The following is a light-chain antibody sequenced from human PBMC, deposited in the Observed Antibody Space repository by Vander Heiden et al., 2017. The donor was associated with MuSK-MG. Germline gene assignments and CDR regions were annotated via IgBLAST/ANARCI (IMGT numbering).Light chain of an antibody. J-gene: IGKJ3*01. Sequence: DIQMTQSPSSLSASVGDRVTITCRASQSIGTQVIWYQQKPGKAPKLLTRSASTLLRGVPSRFSGSGSGTGFTLTVTDLQVEDFATYYCQQTYVSPPTFGPGTRVDI. V-gene: IGKV1-39*01. CDR3: QQTYVSPPT. CDR2: SAS. CDR1: QSIGTQ.